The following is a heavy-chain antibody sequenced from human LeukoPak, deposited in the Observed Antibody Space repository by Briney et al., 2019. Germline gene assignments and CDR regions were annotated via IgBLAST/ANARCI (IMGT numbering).Heavy chain of an antibody. Sequence: PGGSLRLSCAASGFTFSSYAMHWVRQAPGKGLEYVSAISSNGGSTYYANSVKGRFTISRVNSKNTLYLQMGSLRAEDMAVYYCGRIAAAGTAWGQGTLVTVSS. CDR2: ISSNGGST. CDR3: GRIAAAGTA. D-gene: IGHD6-13*01. J-gene: IGHJ4*02. CDR1: GFTFSSYA. V-gene: IGHV3-64*01.